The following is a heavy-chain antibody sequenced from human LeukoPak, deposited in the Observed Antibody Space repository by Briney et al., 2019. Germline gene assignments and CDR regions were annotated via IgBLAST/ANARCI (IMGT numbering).Heavy chain of an antibody. CDR3: ARGRRYYYGMDV. CDR1: GGSFSGYY. CDR2: INHSGST. J-gene: IGHJ6*04. Sequence: SXXXSLTCAVYGGSFSGYYWSWIRQPPGKGLEWIGEINHSGSTNYNPSLKSRVTISVDTSKNQFSLKLSSVTAADTAVYYCARGRRYYYGMDVWGKGTTVTVSS. V-gene: IGHV4-34*01.